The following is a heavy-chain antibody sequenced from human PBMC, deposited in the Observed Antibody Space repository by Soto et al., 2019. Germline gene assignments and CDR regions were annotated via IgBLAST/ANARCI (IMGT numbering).Heavy chain of an antibody. CDR1: GYTFTSYG. D-gene: IGHD2-2*01. Sequence: ASVKVSCKASGYTFTSYGISWVRQAPGQGLEWMGWISSYNGNTNYAQKVQGRVTMTTDKSTSTAYMELRSLRSDDTAVYYCAGGPRYCSSTSCFSGVTWFDPWGQGTLVTVS. CDR3: AGGPRYCSSTSCFSGVTWFDP. CDR2: ISSYNGNT. J-gene: IGHJ5*02. V-gene: IGHV1-18*04.